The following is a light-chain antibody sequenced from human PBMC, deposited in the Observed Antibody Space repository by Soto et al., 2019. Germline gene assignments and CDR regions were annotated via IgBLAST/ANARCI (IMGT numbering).Light chain of an antibody. CDR1: PSVTNY. Sequence: IVLTQSPATLSLSPGERATLSCRASPSVTNYLAWYQQRPGQAPRLLIFGAFNRATGIPARFSGSGSGTDFTLTISSLEPEDSAVYYCQQYGSSPPYTFGQGTKLEIK. CDR3: QQYGSSPPYT. J-gene: IGKJ2*01. V-gene: IGKV3-20*01. CDR2: GAF.